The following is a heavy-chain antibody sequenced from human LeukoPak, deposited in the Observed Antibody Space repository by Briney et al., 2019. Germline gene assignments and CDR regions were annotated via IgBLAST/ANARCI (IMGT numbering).Heavy chain of an antibody. J-gene: IGHJ4*02. CDR3: ARGDGYLYYFDY. Sequence: SGGSLRLSCAASGFTFSSYSRNWVRQAPGKGLEWVSSISSSSSYIYYADSVKGRFTISRDNAKNSLYLQMNSLRAEDTAVYYCARGDGYLYYFDYWGQGTLVTVSS. D-gene: IGHD5-24*01. V-gene: IGHV3-21*01. CDR2: ISSSSSYI. CDR1: GFTFSSYS.